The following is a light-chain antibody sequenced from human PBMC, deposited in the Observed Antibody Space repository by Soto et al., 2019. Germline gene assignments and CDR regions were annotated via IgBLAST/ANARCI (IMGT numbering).Light chain of an antibody. V-gene: IGKV3-11*01. J-gene: IGKJ4*01. CDR2: DAS. CDR1: QSVSSY. Sequence: EIVFTQSPATLSSSPGERATLSCRASQSVSSYLAWYQQKPGQAPRLLIYDASNRATGIPARFSGSGSGTDFTLTISSLEPEDFAVYYCQQRSNWLTFGGGTKV. CDR3: QQRSNWLT.